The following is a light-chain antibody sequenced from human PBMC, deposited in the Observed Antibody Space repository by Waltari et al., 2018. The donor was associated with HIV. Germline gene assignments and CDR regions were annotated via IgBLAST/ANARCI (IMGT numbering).Light chain of an antibody. CDR1: SSDIGISNV. V-gene: IGLV2-23*02. CDR3: SSYAGSTTLI. CDR2: EVT. J-gene: IGLJ2*01. Sequence: QSALTQPASVSGSPGQSITLSCTGTSSDIGISNVVSWDQLHPGTAPKLMICEVTKRPSGVDNRVSGSKSGNTASLTISGLQAEDEADYLCSSYAGSTTLIFGGGTKLTVL.